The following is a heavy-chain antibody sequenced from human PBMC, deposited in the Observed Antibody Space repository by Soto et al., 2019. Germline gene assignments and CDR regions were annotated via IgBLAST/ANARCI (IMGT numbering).Heavy chain of an antibody. CDR3: PARPGGGGY. Sequence: EVQLVESGGGLIQPGGSLRLSCAVSGFTVSNNYMSWVRQAPGKGLEGVSVIYSGGYTAYGDSVKRRFTISRDNSKNTLNLKINSLGPDARACFYVPARPGGGGYWGQGTLVTVSS. D-gene: IGHD3-10*01. CDR2: IYSGGYT. V-gene: IGHV3-53*01. J-gene: IGHJ4*02. CDR1: GFTVSNNY.